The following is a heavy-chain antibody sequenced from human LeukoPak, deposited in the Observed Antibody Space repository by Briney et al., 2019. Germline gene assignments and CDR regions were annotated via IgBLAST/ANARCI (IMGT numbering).Heavy chain of an antibody. V-gene: IGHV3-7*01. D-gene: IGHD2/OR15-2a*01. CDR3: ARGGGPASPPVYYFDY. J-gene: IGHJ4*02. CDR2: IKQDGSEK. CDR1: GFTFSSYW. Sequence: GGSLRLPCAASGFTFSSYWMSWVRQAPGKGLEWVANIKQDGSEKYYVDSVKGRFTISRDNAKNSLYLQMNSLRAEDTAVYYCARGGGPASPPVYYFDYWGQGTLVTVSS.